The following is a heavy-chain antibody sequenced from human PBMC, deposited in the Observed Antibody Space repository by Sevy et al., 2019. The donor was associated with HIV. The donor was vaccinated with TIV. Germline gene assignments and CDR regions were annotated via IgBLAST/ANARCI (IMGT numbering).Heavy chain of an antibody. D-gene: IGHD6-19*01. CDR2: FDPEDGET. J-gene: IGHJ4*02. Sequence: ASVKVSCKVSGYTLTELSMHWVRQAPGKGLERMGGFDPEDGETIYAQKFQGRVTMTEDTSTDTAYMKLSSLRSEETAVYYCATNSPGYSSGWYLSREVWGQGTLVTVSS. CDR3: ATNSPGYSSGWYLSREV. CDR1: GYTLTELS. V-gene: IGHV1-24*01.